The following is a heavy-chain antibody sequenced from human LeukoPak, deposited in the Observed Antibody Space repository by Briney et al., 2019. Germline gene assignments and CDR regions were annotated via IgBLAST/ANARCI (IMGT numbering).Heavy chain of an antibody. D-gene: IGHD3-22*01. CDR1: GGSISSYY. V-gene: IGHV4-4*07. CDR2: IYTSGST. J-gene: IGHJ4*02. CDR3: ARGMDSSGYYALDY. Sequence: PSETLSLTCTVSGGSISSYYWSWIRQPAGKGLEWIGRIYTSGSTNYNPSLKSRVTMSVDTSKNQFSLKLSSVTAADTAVYSCARGMDSSGYYALDYWGQGTLVTVSS.